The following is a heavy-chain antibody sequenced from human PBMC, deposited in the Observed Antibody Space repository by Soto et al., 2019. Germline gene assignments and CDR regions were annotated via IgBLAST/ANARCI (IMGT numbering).Heavy chain of an antibody. Sequence: EVQXXXSGGGLVXXXXXLXLSCVASGHTFHSYAMSWVRQAPGKGLEXVSGISGSGGSTYYADSVRGXFXXXXXXXXXXXXXXXXXXXXXXXXXXXXXXXXRGIXVXPAALNWGQGXLVXV. CDR3: XXXXRGIXVXPAALN. J-gene: IGHJ4*02. CDR1: GHTFHSYA. V-gene: IGHV3-23*01. D-gene: IGHD3-3*02. CDR2: ISGSGGST.